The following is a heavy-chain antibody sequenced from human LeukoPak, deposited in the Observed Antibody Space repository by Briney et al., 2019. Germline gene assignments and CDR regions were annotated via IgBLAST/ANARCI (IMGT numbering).Heavy chain of an antibody. CDR3: ARGEKGSNFDY. CDR1: DDSITMYY. D-gene: IGHD1-26*01. CDR2: VDHTGST. V-gene: IGHV4-59*01. J-gene: IGHJ4*02. Sequence: SETLSLTCTVSDDSITMYYWTWIRQPPGKGLEWIGYVDHTGSTKFNPSLNGRVSISRDTSNNFFSLRLRSVTAADTAVYYCARGEKGSNFDYWGQGTLVTVSS.